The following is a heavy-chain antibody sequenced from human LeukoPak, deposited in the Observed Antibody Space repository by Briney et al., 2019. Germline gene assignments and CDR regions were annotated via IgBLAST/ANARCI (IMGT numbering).Heavy chain of an antibody. D-gene: IGHD2-2*02. J-gene: IGHJ6*03. CDR3: ARWVGYCSSTSCYMGYYYYYYMDV. Sequence: PGGSLRLSCAASGFTFSSYSMNWVRQAPGKGLEWVSYISSSSSTIYYADSVKGRFTISRDNAKNSLYLQMNSLRAEYTAVYYCARWVGYCSSTSCYMGYYYYYYMDVWGKGTTVTVSS. CDR2: ISSSSSTI. CDR1: GFTFSSYS. V-gene: IGHV3-48*01.